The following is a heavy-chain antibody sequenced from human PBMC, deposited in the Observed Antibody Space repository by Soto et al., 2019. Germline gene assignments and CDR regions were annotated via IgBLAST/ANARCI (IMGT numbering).Heavy chain of an antibody. CDR2: IYYSGST. Sequence: PSETLSLSCTVCGGSISSGDFCWSWIRQPPGKGLEWIGYIYYSGSTYYNPSLTSRVTISVDTSKNQFSLKLSSVTAEDTAVYYCARDARYYDFWSGYYCWFDPWGQGTLVTVSS. D-gene: IGHD3-3*01. CDR1: GGSISSGDFC. V-gene: IGHV4-30-4*01. J-gene: IGHJ5*02. CDR3: ARDARYYDFWSGYYCWFDP.